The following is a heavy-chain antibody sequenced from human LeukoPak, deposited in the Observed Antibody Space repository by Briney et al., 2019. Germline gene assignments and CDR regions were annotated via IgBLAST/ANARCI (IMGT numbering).Heavy chain of an antibody. CDR3: AKDRSVAGTDARYYFDY. D-gene: IGHD1-14*01. CDR2: IWYDGKNK. V-gene: IGHV3-33*06. CDR1: GFIFNTHA. J-gene: IGHJ4*02. Sequence: GGSLRLSCAASGFIFNTHAMSWVRQAPGKGLEGVAVIWYDGKNKYYADSVKGRFTISRDNSKNTLYLEMNSLRADDTAVYYCAKDRSVAGTDARYYFDYWGQGTLVIVSA.